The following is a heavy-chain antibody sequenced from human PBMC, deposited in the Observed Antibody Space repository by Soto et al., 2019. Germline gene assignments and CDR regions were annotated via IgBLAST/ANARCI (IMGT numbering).Heavy chain of an antibody. D-gene: IGHD2-2*02. Sequence: QVQLVQSGAEVKKPGSSVKVSCKASGGTFSSYAISWVRQAPGQGLEWMGGIIPIFGTANYAQKFQGRVKITADKSTSTAYMELRSLRSEDTAVYYCARSERYCSSTSCYTGYYYYYGMDVWGQGTTVTVSS. CDR1: GGTFSSYA. V-gene: IGHV1-69*06. CDR2: IIPIFGTA. J-gene: IGHJ6*02. CDR3: ARSERYCSSTSCYTGYYYYYGMDV.